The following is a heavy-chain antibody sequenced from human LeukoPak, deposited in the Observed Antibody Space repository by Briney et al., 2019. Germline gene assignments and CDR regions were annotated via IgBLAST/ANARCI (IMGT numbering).Heavy chain of an antibody. D-gene: IGHD6-19*01. J-gene: IGHJ4*02. Sequence: GPLRLSCAASRFTFRNYGMDCVSTSPRAGLGWGSCISASDNTMFYADSVKGRFSISRDNAQNSLYLLMNSLRAEDTAVYYCTRPSSSSGWYAPFLWRQGTLVTVSS. CDR1: RFTFRNYG. V-gene: IGHV3-48*03. CDR3: TRPSSSSGWYAPFL. CDR2: ISASDNTM.